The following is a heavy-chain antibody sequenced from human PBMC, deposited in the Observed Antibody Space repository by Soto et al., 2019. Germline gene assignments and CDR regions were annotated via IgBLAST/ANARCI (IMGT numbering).Heavy chain of an antibody. CDR3: TTDLTTVTTFYYYYYMDV. Sequence: EVQLVESGGGLVKPGGSLRLSCAASGFTFSNAWMSWVRQAPGKGLEWVGRIKSKTDGGKTDYAAPGKGSFTISRHDLKITLYLQMNSLKTEDTAVYYGTTDLTTVTTFYYYYYMDVWGKGTTVTVSS. CDR1: GFTFSNAW. CDR2: IKSKTDGGKT. D-gene: IGHD4-17*01. V-gene: IGHV3-15*01. J-gene: IGHJ6*03.